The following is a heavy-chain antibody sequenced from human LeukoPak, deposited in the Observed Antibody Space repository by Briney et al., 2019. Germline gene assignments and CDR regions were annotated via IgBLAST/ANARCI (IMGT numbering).Heavy chain of an antibody. V-gene: IGHV4-4*09. CDR1: GGSISSHY. D-gene: IGHD3-16*01. CDR3: ARLLDWGPFDF. J-gene: IGHJ4*02. Sequence: PSETLFLTCTVSGGSISSHYWSWVRQTPEKGLELIGYISSSGGTKYNASLKSRVSISMDTSMNQFSLKLTSVTAADTAVFYCARLLDWGPFDFWGQGTLVTVSS. CDR2: ISSSGGT.